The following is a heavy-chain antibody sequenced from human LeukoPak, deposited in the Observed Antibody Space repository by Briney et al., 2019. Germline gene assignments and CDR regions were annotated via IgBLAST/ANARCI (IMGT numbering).Heavy chain of an antibody. D-gene: IGHD6-19*01. V-gene: IGHV4-39*01. CDR2: IYYSGST. Sequence: SETLSLTCTVSGGSISSSSYYWGWIRQPPGKGLEWIGSIYYSGSTYYNPSLKSRVTISVDTSKNQFSLKLSSVTAADTAVYYCARYIAVVASRHFDYWGQGTLVTVSS. CDR1: GGSISSSSYY. J-gene: IGHJ4*02. CDR3: ARYIAVVASRHFDY.